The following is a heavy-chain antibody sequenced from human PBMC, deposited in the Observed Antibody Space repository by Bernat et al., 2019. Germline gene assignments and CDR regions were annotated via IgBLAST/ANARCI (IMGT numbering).Heavy chain of an antibody. CDR1: GFTFSSYA. D-gene: IGHD6-6*01. CDR2: ISYDGSNK. V-gene: IGHV3-30-3*01. J-gene: IGHJ6*02. Sequence: VQLVESGGGVVQPGRSLRLSCAASGFTFSSYAMHWVRQAPGKGLEWVAVISYDGSNKYYADSVKGRFTISRDNSKNTLYLQMNSLRAEDTAVYYCAGDGVGAARDYYYYYVMDVWGQGTTVTVCS. CDR3: AGDGVGAARDYYYYYVMDV.